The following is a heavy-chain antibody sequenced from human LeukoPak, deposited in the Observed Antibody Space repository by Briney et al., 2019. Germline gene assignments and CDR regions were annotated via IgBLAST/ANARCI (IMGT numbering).Heavy chain of an antibody. D-gene: IGHD2-2*01. V-gene: IGHV1-2*02. CDR1: GYTFTGYY. CDR2: INPNSGGT. Sequence: ASVKVSCKASGYTFTGYYMHWVRQAPGQGLEWMGWINPNSGGTNYAQKFQGRVTMTRDTSISTAYMELSRLRSDDTAVYYGARDVNYCSSTSCYVNWFDPWGQGTLVTVSS. J-gene: IGHJ5*02. CDR3: ARDVNYCSSTSCYVNWFDP.